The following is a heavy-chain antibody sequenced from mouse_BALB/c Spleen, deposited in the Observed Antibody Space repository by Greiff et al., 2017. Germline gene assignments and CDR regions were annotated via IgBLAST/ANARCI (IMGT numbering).Heavy chain of an antibody. CDR1: GYTFSSYW. CDR3: ARRDYRYPFAY. V-gene: IGHV1-9*01. D-gene: IGHD2-14*01. CDR2: ILPGSGST. J-gene: IGHJ3*01. Sequence: VQGVESGAELMKPGASVKISCKATGYTFSSYWIEWVKQRPGHGLEWIGEILPGSGSTNYNEKFKGKATFTADTSSNTAYMQLSSLTSEDSAVYYCARRDYRYPFAYWGQGTLVTVSA.